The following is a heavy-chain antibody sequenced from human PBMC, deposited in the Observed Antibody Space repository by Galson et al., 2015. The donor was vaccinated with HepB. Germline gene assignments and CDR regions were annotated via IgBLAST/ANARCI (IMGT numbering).Heavy chain of an antibody. CDR1: GGSIISSRNY. Sequence: TLSLTCTVSGGSIISSRNYWGWIRQPPGKGLEWIWGIYYSGSTHYNPSLKSRLTLSVDTSKNRFSLKLSSVTAADTAVYYCARPRYCSSASCSATFDYWGQGTLVTVSS. CDR3: ARPRYCSSASCSATFDY. D-gene: IGHD2-2*01. V-gene: IGHV4-39*01. CDR2: IYYSGST. J-gene: IGHJ4*02.